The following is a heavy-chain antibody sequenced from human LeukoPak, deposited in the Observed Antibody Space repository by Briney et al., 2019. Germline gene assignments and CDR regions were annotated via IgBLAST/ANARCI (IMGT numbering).Heavy chain of an antibody. J-gene: IGHJ6*02. CDR2: ISAYNGNT. CDR1: GYTFTSYG. CDR3: AREGRTERPYYDFWSGYVSYYGMDV. D-gene: IGHD3-3*01. V-gene: IGHV1-18*01. Sequence: GASVKVSCKASGYTFTSYGISWVRQAPGQGLEWMGWISAYNGNTNYAQKLQGRVTMTTDTSTSTAYMELRSLRSDDTAVYYCAREGRTERPYYDFWSGYVSYYGMDVWGQGTTVTVSS.